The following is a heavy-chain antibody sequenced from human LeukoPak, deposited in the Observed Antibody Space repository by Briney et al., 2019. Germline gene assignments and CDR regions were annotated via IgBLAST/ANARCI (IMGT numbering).Heavy chain of an antibody. J-gene: IGHJ4*02. V-gene: IGHV3-7*01. CDR1: GFTFSIYW. CDR2: IKQDGSEK. CDR3: ARGYSSPEGYFDY. Sequence: QTGGSLRLSCAASGFTFSIYWMSWVRQAPGKGLEWVANIKQDGSEKYYVDSVKGRFTISRDNAKNTLYLQMNSLRAEDTAVYYCARGYSSPEGYFDYWGQGTLVTVSS. D-gene: IGHD6-13*01.